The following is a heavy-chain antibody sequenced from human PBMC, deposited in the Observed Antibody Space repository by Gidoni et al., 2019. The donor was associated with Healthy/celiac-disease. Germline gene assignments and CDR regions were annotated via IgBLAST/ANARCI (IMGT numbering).Heavy chain of an antibody. V-gene: IGHV4-34*01. CDR2: INHSGSA. CDR1: GGSFSGYY. J-gene: IGHJ3*02. D-gene: IGHD1-20*01. Sequence: QVQLQQWGAGLLKPSETLSLTCAVYGGSFSGYYWSWNRQPPGKGLEWVGEINHSGSANYNPSLKSRVTISVDTSKNQFSLKVSSVTAADTAVYYCARGDNLDAFDIWGQGTMVTVSS. CDR3: ARGDNLDAFDI.